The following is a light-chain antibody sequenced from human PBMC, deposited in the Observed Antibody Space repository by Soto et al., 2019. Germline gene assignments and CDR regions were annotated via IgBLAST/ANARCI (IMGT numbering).Light chain of an antibody. CDR1: QSVGSS. V-gene: IGKV3-20*01. J-gene: IGKJ4*01. Sequence: EIVLTQSPGTLSLSPGERATLSCRASQSVGSSLVWYQQKSGQAPRFLIYGASSRATGIPDRFIGSGSGTDFTLTITRLEPEDFAVYYCQQYGGTPTFGGGTKVVIK. CDR3: QQYGGTPT. CDR2: GAS.